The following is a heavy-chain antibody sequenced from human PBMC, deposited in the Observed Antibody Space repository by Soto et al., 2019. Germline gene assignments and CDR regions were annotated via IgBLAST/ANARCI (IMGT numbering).Heavy chain of an antibody. V-gene: IGHV4-39*01. J-gene: IGHJ3*02. CDR3: ARPDTAMVMGI. CDR2: IYYSGST. D-gene: IGHD5-18*01. Sequence: SETLSLTCTVSGGSISSSSYYWGWIRQPPGKGLEWIGSIYYSGSTYYNPSLKSRVTISVDTSKNQFSLKLSSVTAADTAVYYCARPDTAMVMGIWGQGTMVTVSS. CDR1: GGSISSSSYY.